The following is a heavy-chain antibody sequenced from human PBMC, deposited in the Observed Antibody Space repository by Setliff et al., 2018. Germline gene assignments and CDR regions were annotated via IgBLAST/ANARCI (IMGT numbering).Heavy chain of an antibody. D-gene: IGHD6-13*01. V-gene: IGHV1-46*01. CDR1: GYTFIDYG. J-gene: IGHJ4*02. Sequence: ASVKVSCKASGYTFIDYGVSWVRQAPGQGLEWVGIVHTGGGSASYAQKFQGRVTMTSDTSTSTVYMEVNSVRSDDTAIYYCARGGMAAAGRKGVFEYWGQGSQVTVSS. CDR3: ARGGMAAAGRKGVFEY. CDR2: VHTGGGSA.